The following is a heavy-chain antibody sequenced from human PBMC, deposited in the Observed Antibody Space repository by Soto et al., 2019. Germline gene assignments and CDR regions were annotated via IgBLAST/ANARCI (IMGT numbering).Heavy chain of an antibody. D-gene: IGHD3-10*01. CDR1: GGSISSGGYS. CDR3: ARGHISYDY. J-gene: IGHJ4*02. Sequence: SETLSLTCAVSGGSISSGGYSWSWIRQPPGKGLEWIGYIYHSGSTYYNPSLKSRVTISVGRSKNQFSLKLSSVTAADTAVYYCARGHISYDYWGQGTLVTVSS. CDR2: IYHSGST. V-gene: IGHV4-30-2*01.